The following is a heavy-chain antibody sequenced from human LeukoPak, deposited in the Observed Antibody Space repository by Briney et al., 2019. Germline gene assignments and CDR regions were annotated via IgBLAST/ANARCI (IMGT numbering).Heavy chain of an antibody. D-gene: IGHD4-11*01. CDR3: AGLTTVTPSYYYYYMDV. Sequence: ASVKVSCKASGYTFTNYGISWVRQAPGQGLEWMGWISAYNGNTNYAQKLQGRVTMTTDTSTSTAYMELRSLRSDDTAVYYCAGLTTVTPSYYYYYMDVWGKGTTVTVSS. CDR2: ISAYNGNT. J-gene: IGHJ6*03. V-gene: IGHV1-18*01. CDR1: GYTFTNYG.